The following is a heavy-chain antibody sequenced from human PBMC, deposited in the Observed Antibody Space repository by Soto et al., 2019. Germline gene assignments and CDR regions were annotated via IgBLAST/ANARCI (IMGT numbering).Heavy chain of an antibody. V-gene: IGHV1-2*02. CDR3: VRDVGDRQGYLDY. D-gene: IGHD3-16*01. CDR1: GFPFTRCY. J-gene: IGHJ4*02. Sequence: QVELVQSGTEVRKTGASLTVACKASGFPFTRCYIHWLRQAPGQGVEWRGWINGDSGVTNFAQKFRGRVTLTRDTSLTTTYMDLSGVTSDDTAVYYCVRDVGDRQGYLDYWGQGTVVTVSP. CDR2: INGDSGVT.